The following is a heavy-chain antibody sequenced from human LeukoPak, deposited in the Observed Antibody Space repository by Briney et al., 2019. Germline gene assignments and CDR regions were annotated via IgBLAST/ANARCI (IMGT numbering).Heavy chain of an antibody. CDR1: GFTFSDCP. J-gene: IGHJ4*02. Sequence: GGSLRLSCAASGFTFSDCPMTWARQAPGKGLEWLSDITGGGFGTYYADSVKGRFTISRDNPKNTLYLQINSLRAEDTAVYYCARNRPTSSGSYMGDWGQGTLVTVSS. CDR3: ARNRPTSSGSYMGD. CDR2: ITGGGFGT. D-gene: IGHD3-10*01. V-gene: IGHV3-23*01.